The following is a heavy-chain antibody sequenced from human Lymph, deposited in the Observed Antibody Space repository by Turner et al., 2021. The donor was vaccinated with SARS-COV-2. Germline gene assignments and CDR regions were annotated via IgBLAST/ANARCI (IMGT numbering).Heavy chain of an antibody. V-gene: IGHV3-33*01. J-gene: IGHJ4*02. CDR3: ARQLWLRGTFDY. Sequence: QVQLVESGGGVVQSERSLRLSCAASGFTFSSYGMHWVRQAPVKGLEWVAAIWYDGSNKYYADSVKGRFTISRDNSKNTLYLQMNSLRAEDTAVYYCARQLWLRGTFDYWGQGTLVTVSS. CDR1: GFTFSSYG. D-gene: IGHD5-18*01. CDR2: IWYDGSNK.